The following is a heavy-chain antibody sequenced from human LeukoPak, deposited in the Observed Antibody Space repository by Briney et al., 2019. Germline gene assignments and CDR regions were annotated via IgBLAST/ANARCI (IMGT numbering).Heavy chain of an antibody. V-gene: IGHV4-59*01. CDR3: ARDLDYFYGMDV. Sequence: PSETLSLTCTVSGAFINNYYWSWIRQPPGKGLEWIGYIHYSGGTTYNPSLRSRVTMSVDTSKTQFSLKLSSVSAADTAVYYCARDLDYFYGMDVWGQGTTVTVSS. CDR1: GAFINNYY. CDR2: IHYSGGT. J-gene: IGHJ6*02.